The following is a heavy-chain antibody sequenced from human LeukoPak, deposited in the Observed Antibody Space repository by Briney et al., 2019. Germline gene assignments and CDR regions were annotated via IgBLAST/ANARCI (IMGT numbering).Heavy chain of an antibody. D-gene: IGHD2-8*01. J-gene: IGHJ6*02. CDR1: GFTFSSYA. CDR3: ARSAGYCTNGVCSPYYYGMDV. V-gene: IGHV3-30-3*01. Sequence: PGRSLRLSCAASGFTFSSYAMHWVRQAPGKGLEWVAVISYDGSNKYYADSVKGRFTISRDNSKNTLYLQMNSLRAEDTAVYYCARSAGYCTNGVCSPYYYGMDVWGQGTTVTVSS. CDR2: ISYDGSNK.